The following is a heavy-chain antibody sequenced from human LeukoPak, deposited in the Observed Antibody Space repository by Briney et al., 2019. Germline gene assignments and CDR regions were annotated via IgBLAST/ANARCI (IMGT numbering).Heavy chain of an antibody. D-gene: IGHD6-6*01. V-gene: IGHV4-34*01. CDR3: ARDRSPYSSSGVDAFDI. J-gene: IGHJ3*02. CDR2: INHSGST. Sequence: SETLSLTCAVYGGSFSGYYWSWIRQPPGKGLEWIGEINHSGSTNYNPSLKSRVTISVDKSKNQFSLKLSSVTAADTAVYYCARDRSPYSSSGVDAFDIWGQGTMVTVSS. CDR1: GGSFSGYY.